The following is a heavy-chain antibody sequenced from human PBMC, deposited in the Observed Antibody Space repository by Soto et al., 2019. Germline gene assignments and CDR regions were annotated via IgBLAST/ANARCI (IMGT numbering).Heavy chain of an antibody. D-gene: IGHD1-20*01. CDR1: GFTFNIYA. CDR2: AGATGRTT. V-gene: IGHV3-23*01. Sequence: GGSLRLSCAASGFTFNIYAMTWVRQAPGKGLEWVSTAGATGRTTYYADSVKGRFTVSRDNSKNTLDLQMSNLRAEDTAVYYCATVHNTSRSFDYWGQGTLVTVSS. CDR3: ATVHNTSRSFDY. J-gene: IGHJ4*02.